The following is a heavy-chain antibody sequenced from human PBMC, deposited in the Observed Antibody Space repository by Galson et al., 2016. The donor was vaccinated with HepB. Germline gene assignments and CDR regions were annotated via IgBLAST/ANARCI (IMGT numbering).Heavy chain of an antibody. CDR1: GYTFTSFD. CDR3: ARDGPHYVLRKYYVMDV. D-gene: IGHD2-8*01. V-gene: IGHV1-8*01. J-gene: IGHJ6*04. CDR2: MNPNSGDT. Sequence: SVKVSCKASGYTFTSFDINWVRQATGQGLEWMGWMNPNSGDTGYAQKFQGRVTMTRDTSKSTLYLELSSLRSEDTAVYYCARDGPHYVLRKYYVMDVWGKGTTVTVSS.